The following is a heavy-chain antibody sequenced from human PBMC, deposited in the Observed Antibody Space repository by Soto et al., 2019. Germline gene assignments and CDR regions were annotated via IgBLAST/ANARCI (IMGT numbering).Heavy chain of an antibody. Sequence: ASVKVSCKASGYTFTSYDINWVRQATGQGLEWMGWMNPNSGNTGYAQKFQGRVTMTRNTSISTAYMELSSLRSEDTAVYYCARGRSSGWYWYYYYYMDVWGKGTTVTVSS. J-gene: IGHJ6*03. D-gene: IGHD6-19*01. CDR3: ARGRSSGWYWYYYYYMDV. CDR2: MNPNSGNT. CDR1: GYTFTSYD. V-gene: IGHV1-8*01.